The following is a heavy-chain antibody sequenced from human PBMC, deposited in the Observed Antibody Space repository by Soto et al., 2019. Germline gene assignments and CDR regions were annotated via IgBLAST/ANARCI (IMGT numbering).Heavy chain of an antibody. Sequence: GGSLRLSCAASGFTFSSYWMSWVRQAPGKGLEWVANIKQDGSEKYYVDSVKGRSTISRDNAKNSLYLQMNSLRAEDTAVYYCARSGSGYSGYFFDYWGQGTLVTVSS. J-gene: IGHJ4*02. V-gene: IGHV3-7*03. CDR3: ARSGSGYSGYFFDY. CDR2: IKQDGSEK. D-gene: IGHD5-12*01. CDR1: GFTFSSYW.